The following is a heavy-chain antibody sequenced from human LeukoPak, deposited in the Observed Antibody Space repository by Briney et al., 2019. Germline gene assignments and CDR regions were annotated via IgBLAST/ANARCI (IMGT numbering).Heavy chain of an antibody. D-gene: IGHD3-10*01. J-gene: IGHJ4*02. CDR3: AKDVNTFMVRGVITFDY. CDR2: ISGSGGST. Sequence: GSLRLSCAASGFTFSSYDMSWVRQAPGRGLEWVSGISGSGGSTYYADSVKGRFTISRDNSKNTLYLQMNSLRAEDTAVYYCAKDVNTFMVRGVITFDYWGQGTLVTVSS. V-gene: IGHV3-23*01. CDR1: GFTFSSYD.